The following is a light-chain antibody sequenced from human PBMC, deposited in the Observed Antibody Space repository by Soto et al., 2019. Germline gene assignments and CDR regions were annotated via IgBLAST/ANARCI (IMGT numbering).Light chain of an antibody. CDR1: QNSRSW. CDR2: SAS. Sequence: DIQMTQSPSTLSASVGDRVTITARARQNSRSWLAWYQQKPGKAPALLIYSASGLESGGPSRCSGSGSGTEFTLTISSLQPDDFATYYCQEYNGNSGLTFGGGTKVEIK. J-gene: IGKJ4*02. V-gene: IGKV1-5*03. CDR3: QEYNGNSGLT.